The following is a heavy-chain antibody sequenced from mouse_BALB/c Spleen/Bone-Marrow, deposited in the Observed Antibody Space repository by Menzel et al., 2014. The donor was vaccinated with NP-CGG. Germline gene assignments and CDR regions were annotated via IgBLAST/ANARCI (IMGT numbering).Heavy chain of an antibody. CDR3: NEGYGNYGY. CDR1: GFNIKDYY. D-gene: IGHD2-10*02. CDR2: IDPENGDT. V-gene: IGHV14-4*02. J-gene: IGHJ2*01. Sequence: EVELVESGAELVRSGASVKLSCTASGFNIKDYYMHWVKQRPEQGLEWIGWIDPENGDTEYAPKFQGKATMTADTSSNTAYLQLSSLTSEDTAVYYCNEGYGNYGYWGQGTTLTVSS.